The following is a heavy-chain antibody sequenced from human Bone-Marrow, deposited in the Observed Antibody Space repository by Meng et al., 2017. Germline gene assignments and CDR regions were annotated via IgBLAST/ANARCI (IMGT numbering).Heavy chain of an antibody. V-gene: IGHV4-30-2*01. CDR2: IYHSGTT. D-gene: IGHD3-10*01. J-gene: IGHJ5*02. CDR3: ARDLPYASGAGGFDP. CDR1: GGSFSSGGYS. Sequence: QLQLQESGSGLVKPSQTLSLTFAVSGGSFSSGGYSWSWIRQPPGKGLEWTGYIYHSGTTYYNPSLKSRVTISVDRSKNQFSLKLTSVTAADTAVYYCARDLPYASGAGGFDPWGQGTLVTVSS.